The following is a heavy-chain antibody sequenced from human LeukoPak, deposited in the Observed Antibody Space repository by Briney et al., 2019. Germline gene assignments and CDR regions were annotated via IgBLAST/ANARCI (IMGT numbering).Heavy chain of an antibody. CDR3: AKDYARGSYSYGYDY. D-gene: IGHD5-18*01. CDR2: ISSSGSTI. Sequence: PGGSLRLSCAASGFTFSSYEMNWVRQAPGKGLEWVSYISSSGSTIYYADSVKGRFTISRDNSKNTLYLQMNSLRAEDTAVYYCAKDYARGSYSYGYDYWGQGTLVTVSS. CDR1: GFTFSSYE. V-gene: IGHV3-48*03. J-gene: IGHJ4*02.